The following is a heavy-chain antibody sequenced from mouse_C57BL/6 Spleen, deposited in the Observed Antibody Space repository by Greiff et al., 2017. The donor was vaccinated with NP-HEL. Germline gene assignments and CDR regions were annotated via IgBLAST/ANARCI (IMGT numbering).Heavy chain of an antibody. D-gene: IGHD1-1*01. J-gene: IGHJ1*03. CDR1: FSPFPLSF. CDR2: IDPSDSYT. CDR3: AREITGGYFDV. Sequence: QVQLKQPGAELVMPGAPVKLSFPSSFSPFPLSFLPFFPPRPSPGLEWIGEIDPSDSYTNYNQKFKGKSTLTVEKSSSTAYMQLSSLTSEDSAVYYCAREITGGYFDVWGTGTTVTVSS. V-gene: IGHV1-69*01.